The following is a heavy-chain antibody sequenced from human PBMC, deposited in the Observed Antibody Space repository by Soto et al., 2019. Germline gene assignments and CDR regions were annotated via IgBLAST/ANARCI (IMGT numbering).Heavy chain of an antibody. J-gene: IGHJ4*02. CDR3: ARGGRYSAYRLPFDF. CDR2: INPSESS. CDR1: GGSFSGYY. D-gene: IGHD5-12*01. Sequence: QVQLQQLGARVLKPSETLSLTCAVSGGSFSGYYWNWIRQPPGKGLEWVGDINPSESSNYNPSLKHRASISLDTSNKEFSLTVRYVTAADTALYYCARGGRYSAYRLPFDFWGQGTLVTVSS. V-gene: IGHV4-34*02.